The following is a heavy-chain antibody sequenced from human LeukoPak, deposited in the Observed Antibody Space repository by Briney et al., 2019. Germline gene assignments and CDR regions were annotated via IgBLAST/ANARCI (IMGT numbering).Heavy chain of an antibody. CDR2: IRSNTYGGTA. CDR3: TKGDYHAY. J-gene: IGHJ4*02. CDR1: GFTFGDYA. V-gene: IGHV3-49*03. Sequence: GGSLRLSCTASGFTFGDYAMSWFRQAPGKGLEWVGFIRSNTYGGTAEYAASVKGRFTISRDDSKSIAYLRMNSLKTEDTAVYYCTKGDYHAYWGQGTLATVSS.